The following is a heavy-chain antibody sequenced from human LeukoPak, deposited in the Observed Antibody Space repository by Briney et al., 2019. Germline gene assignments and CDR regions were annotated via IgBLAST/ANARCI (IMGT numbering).Heavy chain of an antibody. V-gene: IGHV4-4*09. CDR2: IYTSGST. CDR1: GGSISSYY. CDR3: ASALGGDYYYYGMDV. J-gene: IGHJ6*02. D-gene: IGHD3-10*01. Sequence: PSETLSLTCTVSGGSISSYYWSWIRQPPGKGLEWIGYIYTSGSTNYNPSLKSRVTISVDTSKNQFSLKLSSVTAADTAVYYCASALGGDYYYYGMDVWGQGTTVTVSS.